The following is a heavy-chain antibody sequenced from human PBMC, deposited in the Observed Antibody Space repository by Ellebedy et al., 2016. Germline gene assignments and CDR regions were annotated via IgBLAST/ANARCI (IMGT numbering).Heavy chain of an antibody. V-gene: IGHV3-72*01. J-gene: IGHJ4*02. CDR3: ARVGEVGATLPYDY. Sequence: GESLKISCAASGFTFSSYSMHWVRQAPGKGLEWVGFIRSKAYGGTTEYAASVKGRFTISRDDSKNSLYLQMNSLKTEDTAVYYCARVGEVGATLPYDYWGQGTLVTVSS. D-gene: IGHD1-26*01. CDR2: IRSKAYGGTT. CDR1: GFTFSSYS.